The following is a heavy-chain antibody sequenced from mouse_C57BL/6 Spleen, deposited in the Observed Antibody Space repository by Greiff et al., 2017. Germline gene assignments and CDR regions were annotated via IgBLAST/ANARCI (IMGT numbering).Heavy chain of an antibody. Sequence: EVQLQESGGGLVKPGGSLKLSCAASGFTFSDYGMHWVRQAPEKGLEWVAYISSGSSTIYYADTVKGRFTISRDNAKNTLFLQMTSLRSEDTAMYYCARDGYYSYYFDYWGQGTTLTVSS. V-gene: IGHV5-17*01. J-gene: IGHJ2*01. CDR2: ISSGSSTI. CDR3: ARDGYYSYYFDY. D-gene: IGHD2-3*01. CDR1: GFTFSDYG.